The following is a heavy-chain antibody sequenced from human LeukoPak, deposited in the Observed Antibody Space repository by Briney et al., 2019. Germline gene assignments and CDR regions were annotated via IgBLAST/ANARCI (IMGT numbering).Heavy chain of an antibody. Sequence: GGSLRLSCAASGFTFSSYGMHWVRQAPGKGLEWVAVISYDGNNKYHAGSVRGRFTISRDNSKNTLYLQMNSLRAEDTAVYYCAKDFDPAAAAYYFDYWGQGTLATVSS. J-gene: IGHJ4*02. D-gene: IGHD2-2*01. CDR3: AKDFDPAAAAYYFDY. CDR1: GFTFSSYG. CDR2: ISYDGNNK. V-gene: IGHV3-30*18.